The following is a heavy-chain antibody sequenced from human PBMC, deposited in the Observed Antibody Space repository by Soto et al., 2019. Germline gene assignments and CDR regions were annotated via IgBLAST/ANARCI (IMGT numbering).Heavy chain of an antibody. CDR3: VRYGYCVSSSRSFLPDV. D-gene: IGHD2-2*03. J-gene: IGHJ6*02. Sequence: GGSLRLCCVASGFTFSSYGMNWVRQGPGKGLKWLSSISKSGTTTYYADSVKGRFTISRDNAKNSLYLQMNSLRDEDMAVYYCVRYGYCVSSSRSFLPDVWGQGTTVTVSS. CDR1: GFTFSSYG. V-gene: IGHV3-48*03. CDR2: ISKSGTTT.